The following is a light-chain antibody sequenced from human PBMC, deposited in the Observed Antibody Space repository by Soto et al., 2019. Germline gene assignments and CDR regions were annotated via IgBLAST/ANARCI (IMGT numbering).Light chain of an antibody. CDR1: RDISNY. V-gene: IGKV1-33*01. CDR2: DAS. J-gene: IGKJ4*01. CDR3: QQYDNLPA. Sequence: DIQMTQSPSSLSASVGDRVTITCQASRDISNYLNWYQQKPGKAPKLLIYDASNLETGVPSRFSGSGSGTDFTFTISSLRPEDIATYYCQQYDNLPAFGGGTKVEIK.